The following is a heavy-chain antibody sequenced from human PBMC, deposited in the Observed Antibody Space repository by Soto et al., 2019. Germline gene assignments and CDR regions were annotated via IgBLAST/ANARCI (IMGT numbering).Heavy chain of an antibody. Sequence: GGPLRLSRPASGCTFSTFAVHWVRKVPGKGLESVSAISGSGGSTYYADSVRGRFTISRDNSKNTVYLQMYSLRADDTAVYYCATGQDSGDLLFDHWRHGTLVTVSS. CDR3: ATGQDSGDLLFDH. CDR2: ISGSGGST. J-gene: IGHJ4*01. D-gene: IGHD4-17*01. V-gene: IGHV3-23*01. CDR1: GCTFSTFA.